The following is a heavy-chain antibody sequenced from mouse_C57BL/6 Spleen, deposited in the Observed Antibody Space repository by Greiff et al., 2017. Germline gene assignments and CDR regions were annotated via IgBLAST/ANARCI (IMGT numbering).Heavy chain of an antibody. V-gene: IGHV7-3*01. Sequence: EVQVVESGGGLVQPGGSLSLSCAASGFTFTDYYMSWVRQPPGKALEWLGFIRNKANGYTTEYSASVKGRFTISRDTSTRVLYLQMKALRSAARATYYCASAGGNFVSTYDIDYWGPGTSVTVSS. CDR2: IRNKANGYTT. J-gene: IGHJ4*01. CDR3: ASAGGNFVSTYDIDY. D-gene: IGHD2-1*01. CDR1: GFTFTDYY.